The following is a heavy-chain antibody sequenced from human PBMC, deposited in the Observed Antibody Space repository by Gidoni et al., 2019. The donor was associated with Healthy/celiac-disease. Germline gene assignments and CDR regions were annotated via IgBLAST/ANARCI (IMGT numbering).Heavy chain of an antibody. CDR2: SRSKARSYST. J-gene: IGHJ4*02. D-gene: IGHD1-26*01. Sequence: EVQLVESGGGLVQPGGSLRRSGAACGFTFSDHYMDWVRQAPGKGLEWVGRSRSKARSYSTEYAASVKGRFTISRDESKNSLDLQMNSLKTEDTAVYYCARGIEGAISDYWGQGTLVTVSS. CDR1: GFTFSDHY. V-gene: IGHV3-72*01. CDR3: ARGIEGAISDY.